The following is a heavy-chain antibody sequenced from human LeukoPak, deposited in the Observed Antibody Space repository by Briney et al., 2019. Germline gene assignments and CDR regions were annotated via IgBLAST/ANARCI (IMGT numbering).Heavy chain of an antibody. CDR1: GFTFSSYA. D-gene: IGHD6-19*01. V-gene: IGHV3-23*01. CDR2: ISGSGESK. Sequence: GGSLRLSCAAAGFTFSSYAMHWVRQVAGKGLEWVSGISGSGESKFYADSVKGRFTVSRDNAKNSLYLQMNSLRAEDTAVYFCARGLEAVAGPGVDYWGQGTLVTVSS. J-gene: IGHJ4*02. CDR3: ARGLEAVAGPGVDY.